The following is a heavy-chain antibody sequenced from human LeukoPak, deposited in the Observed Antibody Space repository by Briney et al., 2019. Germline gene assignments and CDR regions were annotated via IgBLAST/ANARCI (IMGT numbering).Heavy chain of an antibody. D-gene: IGHD2-2*01. CDR2: ITTNGGST. J-gene: IGHJ4*02. CDR3: VRTYSTSWYCFEY. V-gene: IGHV3-64D*06. Sequence: ASVKVSCKASGYTFTSYYMHWVRQAPGEGLDYVSGITTNGGSTYYADSVKGRFTISRDNSKNTLYLQMSSLRAEDTAVYCCVRTYSTSWYCFEYWGQGTLVTVSS. CDR1: GYTFTSYY.